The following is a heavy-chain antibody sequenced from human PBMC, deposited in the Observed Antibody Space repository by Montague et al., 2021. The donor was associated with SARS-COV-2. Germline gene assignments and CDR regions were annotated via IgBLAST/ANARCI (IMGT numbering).Heavy chain of an antibody. CDR1: GFSLSTSGMC. V-gene: IGHV2-70*01. CDR3: ARTHYDILTVSGYYGMDV. Sequence: PALVKPTQTLTLTCTFSGFSLSTSGMCVSWIRQPPGKALEWLALIDWDDDKYYSTSLKTRLTISKDTSKNQVVLTMTNMDPVDTATYYCARTHYDILTVSGYYGMDVWGQGTLVIVSS. J-gene: IGHJ6*02. CDR2: IDWDDDK. D-gene: IGHD3-9*01.